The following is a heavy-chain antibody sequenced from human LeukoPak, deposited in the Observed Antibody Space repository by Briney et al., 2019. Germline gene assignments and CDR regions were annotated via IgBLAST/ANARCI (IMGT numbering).Heavy chain of an antibody. CDR3: ARGITAMVPGPPDY. CDR1: GFTFNTYW. J-gene: IGHJ4*02. V-gene: IGHV3-74*01. CDR2: INGDASST. D-gene: IGHD5-18*01. Sequence: QPGESLRLSCAGSGFTFNTYWMHWVRQAPGKGLVWVSRINGDASSTNYADSVKGRFTISRDNAKNTLYLQMDNLRAEDTAVYYCARGITAMVPGPPDYWGQGTLVTVSS.